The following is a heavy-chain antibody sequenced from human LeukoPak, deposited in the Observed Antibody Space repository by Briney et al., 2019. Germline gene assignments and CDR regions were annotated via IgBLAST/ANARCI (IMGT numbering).Heavy chain of an antibody. D-gene: IGHD2-15*01. CDR1: GYTFSTLD. CDR3: ARVDGGPDY. CDR2: MNPKSGMS. Sequence: GASVKVSCKASGYTFSTLDINWVRQATGQGLEWMGWMNPKSGMSGFAQRFQGRVTITRDTSISTVYMELSSLRSEDTAVYYCARVDGGPDYWGQGTLVTVSS. V-gene: IGHV1-8*03. J-gene: IGHJ4*02.